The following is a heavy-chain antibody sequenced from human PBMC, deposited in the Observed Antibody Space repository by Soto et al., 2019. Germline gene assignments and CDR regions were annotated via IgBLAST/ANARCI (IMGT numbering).Heavy chain of an antibody. CDR1: GFAFSSYA. CDR3: AKVDCSGGSCRKPIGN. CDR2: ISGSGGST. D-gene: IGHD2-15*01. J-gene: IGHJ4*02. Sequence: PGGSLRLSCAASGFAFSSYAMSWVRQAPGKGLEWVSAISGSGGSTYYADSVKGRFTISRDNSKNTLYLQMNSLRAEDTAVYYCAKVDCSGGSCRKPIGNWGQGTLVTVSS. V-gene: IGHV3-23*01.